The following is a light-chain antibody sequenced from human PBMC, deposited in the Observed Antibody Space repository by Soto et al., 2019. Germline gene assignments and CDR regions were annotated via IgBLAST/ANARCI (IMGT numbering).Light chain of an antibody. CDR3: QQYGDMWT. J-gene: IGKJ1*01. CDR2: GAS. V-gene: IGKV3-20*01. Sequence: EIVLTQSPGTLSLSPGERATLNCRASQYVRGSYLAWYQQQPGQAPRLLIHGASRRATGIPDRFSGSGSGTDFTLTINRLEPEDFAVYLCQQYGDMWTLAQGTNVDIK. CDR1: QYVRGSY.